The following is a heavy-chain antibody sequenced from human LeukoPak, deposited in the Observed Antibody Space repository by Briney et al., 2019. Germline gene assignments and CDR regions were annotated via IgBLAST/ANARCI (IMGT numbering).Heavy chain of an antibody. CDR2: ISYDGSNE. D-gene: IGHD6-13*01. Sequence: PGGSLRLSCAASGFTFSSYGMHWVRQAPGKGLEWVAVISYDGSNEYYADSVKGRFTISRDNSKNTLYLQMNSLRPEDTAVYYCAKPREGSSSWYAAGWGQGTLVTASS. CDR3: AKPREGSSSWYAAG. V-gene: IGHV3-30*18. J-gene: IGHJ4*02. CDR1: GFTFSSYG.